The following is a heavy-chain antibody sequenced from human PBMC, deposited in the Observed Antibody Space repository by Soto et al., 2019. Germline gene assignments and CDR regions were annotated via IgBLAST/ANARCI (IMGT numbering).Heavy chain of an antibody. CDR3: ATEGEKAYGPYYIEA. J-gene: IGHJ4*02. D-gene: IGHD1-26*01. CDR1: GFSLSNSG. CDR2: ISRSGSAT. Sequence: PGGSLRLSCLASGFSLSNSGMCWVRQAPGKGLEWISYISRSGSATYYADSVKGRFTMSRDNSKNTIFLQMNSLTDDDRAVYYCATEGEKAYGPYYIEARGQGIPVTVS. V-gene: IGHV3-48*02.